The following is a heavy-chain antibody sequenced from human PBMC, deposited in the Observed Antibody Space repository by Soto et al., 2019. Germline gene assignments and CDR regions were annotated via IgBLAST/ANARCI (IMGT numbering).Heavy chain of an antibody. CDR1: GYSFTSYW. J-gene: IGHJ6*02. Sequence: GESLKISCKGSGYSFTSYWIGWVRQMPGKGLEWMGIIYPGDSDTRYSPSFQGQVTISAAKSISTAYLQWSSLKASDTAMYYCARHLSSSSQRYNYYYYYGMDVWGQGTTVTVSS. CDR3: ARHLSSSSQRYNYYYYYGMDV. D-gene: IGHD6-6*01. V-gene: IGHV5-51*01. CDR2: IYPGDSDT.